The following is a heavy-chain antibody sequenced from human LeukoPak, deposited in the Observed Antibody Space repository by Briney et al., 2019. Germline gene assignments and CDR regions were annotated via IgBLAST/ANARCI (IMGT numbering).Heavy chain of an antibody. CDR2: INPSGGST. CDR1: GYSFINYY. Sequence: ASVKVSCKASGYSFINYYMHWVRQAPGQGLEWMGMINPSGGSTSYTQKLQGRVTMTRDTSISTAYMELSRLRSDDTAVYYCARGAGTYYYDSSGYKLLDYWGQGTLVTVSS. CDR3: ARGAGTYYYDSSGYKLLDY. J-gene: IGHJ4*02. D-gene: IGHD3-22*01. V-gene: IGHV1-46*01.